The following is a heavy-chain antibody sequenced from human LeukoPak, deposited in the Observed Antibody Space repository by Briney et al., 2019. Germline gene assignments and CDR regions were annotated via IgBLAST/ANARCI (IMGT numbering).Heavy chain of an antibody. CDR3: AKPPPSGSSWYDAFDI. Sequence: GGSLRLSCAASGFTFSNYAMTWVRQAPGKGLEWVSTISVSGGTAYYADSVKGRFTISRDNSKNTLFLQMSSLRAEDTAVYYCAKPPPSGSSWYDAFDIWGQGTMVTVSS. J-gene: IGHJ3*02. CDR2: ISVSGGTA. V-gene: IGHV3-23*01. D-gene: IGHD6-13*01. CDR1: GFTFSNYA.